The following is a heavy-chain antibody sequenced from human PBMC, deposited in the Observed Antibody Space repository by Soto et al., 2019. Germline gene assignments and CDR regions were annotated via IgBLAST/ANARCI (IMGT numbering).Heavy chain of an antibody. J-gene: IGHJ4*02. CDR3: ARHSNRNYGLYYFDF. D-gene: IGHD4-4*01. V-gene: IGHV4-59*08. CDR2: IYYSGST. Sequence: SETLSLTCSVSGGSVSSYYWGWIRQPPGKALEWIGYIYYSGSTKYNPSLKSRVTMSVDTSNNQFSLSVSSVTAADTAVYYCARHSNRNYGLYYFDFWGLGAPVTVSS. CDR1: GGSVSSYY.